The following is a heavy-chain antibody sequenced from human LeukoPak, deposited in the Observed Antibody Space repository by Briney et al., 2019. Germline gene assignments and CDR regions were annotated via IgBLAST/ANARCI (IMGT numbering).Heavy chain of an antibody. Sequence: PSETLSLTCTVSGGSISSSSYYWGWIRQPPGKGLEWIGSIYYSGSTYYNPSLKSRVTISVDPSKNQFSLKLSSVTAADTAVYYCARLPIVVVPAGKGHYYYYGMDVWGQGTTVTVSS. CDR3: ARLPIVVVPAGKGHYYYYGMDV. CDR2: IYYSGST. J-gene: IGHJ6*02. CDR1: GGSISSSSYY. V-gene: IGHV4-39*01. D-gene: IGHD2-2*01.